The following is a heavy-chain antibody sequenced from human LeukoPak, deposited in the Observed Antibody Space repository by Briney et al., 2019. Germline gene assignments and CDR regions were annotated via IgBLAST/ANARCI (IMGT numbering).Heavy chain of an antibody. CDR1: GGSISSSNW. V-gene: IGHV4-4*02. CDR3: AREKYYYDSSGYYWS. CDR2: IYHSGST. J-gene: IGHJ4*02. Sequence: SETLSLTCAVSGGSISSSNWWSWVRQPPGKGLEWIGEIYHSGSTNYNPSLKSRVTISVDKSKNQFSLKLSSVTAADTAVYYCAREKYYYDSSGYYWSWGQGTLVTVSS. D-gene: IGHD3-22*01.